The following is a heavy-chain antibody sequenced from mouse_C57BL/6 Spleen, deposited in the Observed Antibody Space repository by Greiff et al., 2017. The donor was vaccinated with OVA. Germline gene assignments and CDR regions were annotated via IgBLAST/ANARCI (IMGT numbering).Heavy chain of an antibody. V-gene: IGHV1-69*01. CDR1: GYTFTSYW. CDR3: ARRNYYGSSYWYFDV. D-gene: IGHD1-1*01. Sequence: QVQLQQPGAELVMPGASVKLSCKASGYTFTSYWMHWVKQRPGQGLEWIGEIDPSDSYNNYNQKFKGKATLTVDKSSSTAYMQLSSLTSEDSAVYYCARRNYYGSSYWYFDVWGTGTTVTVSS. CDR2: IDPSDSYN. J-gene: IGHJ1*03.